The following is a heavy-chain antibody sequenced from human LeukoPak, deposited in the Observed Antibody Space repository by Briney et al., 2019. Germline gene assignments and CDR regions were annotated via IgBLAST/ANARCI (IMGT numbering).Heavy chain of an antibody. Sequence: PSETLSLTCAVYGGSFSGYYWSWLRQPPGKGLEWIGEINHSGSTNYNPSLKSRVTISVDTSKNQFSLRLSSVTAADTAVYYCARWNIVVVPAAIRLGVVNWFDPWGQGTLVTVSS. CDR3: ARWNIVVVPAAIRLGVVNWFDP. CDR1: GGSFSGYY. V-gene: IGHV4-34*01. D-gene: IGHD2-2*02. CDR2: INHSGST. J-gene: IGHJ5*02.